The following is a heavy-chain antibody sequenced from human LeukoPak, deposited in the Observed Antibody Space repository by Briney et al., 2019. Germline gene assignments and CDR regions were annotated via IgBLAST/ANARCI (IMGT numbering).Heavy chain of an antibody. D-gene: IGHD2-15*01. CDR3: ARQGMRYCNGGSCYLADY. CDR2: FYYSGST. CDR1: GGSIRSNTYY. J-gene: IGHJ4*02. Sequence: SETLSLTCTVSGGSIRSNTYYWGWIRQPPGKGLEWIGSFYYSGSTNYNPSLKSRVTISVDTSQNQFSLKLSSVTAADTALYYCARQGMRYCNGGSCYLADYWGQGTLVTVSS. V-gene: IGHV4-39*01.